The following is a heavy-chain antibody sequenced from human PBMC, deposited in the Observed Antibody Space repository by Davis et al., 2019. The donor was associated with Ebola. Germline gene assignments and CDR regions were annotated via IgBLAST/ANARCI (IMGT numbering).Heavy chain of an antibody. V-gene: IGHV3-7*01. CDR2: LKEDGSEK. J-gene: IGHJ6*04. D-gene: IGHD5-24*01. CDR1: GFTFSSYW. CDR3: AREQMTTLFFYGMDV. Sequence: GESLKISCAASGFTFSSYWMNWVRQAPGKGLEWVANLKEDGSEKYYVDSVKGRITISRDNAKKSLYRQMNSLRAEDTAVYYCAREQMTTLFFYGMDVWGKGTTVTVSS.